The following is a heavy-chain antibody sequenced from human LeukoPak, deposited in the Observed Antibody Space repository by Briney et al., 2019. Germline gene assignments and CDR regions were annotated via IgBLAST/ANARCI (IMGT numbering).Heavy chain of an antibody. D-gene: IGHD3-10*01. Sequence: GGSLRLSCAASGFTFDDYAMHWVRHAPGKGLEWVSGISWNSGSIGYADSVKGRFTTSRDNAKNSLYLQMNSLRAEDTALYYCAKGYYGSGSPFDYWGQGTLVTVSS. CDR3: AKGYYGSGSPFDY. V-gene: IGHV3-9*01. CDR1: GFTFDDYA. CDR2: ISWNSGSI. J-gene: IGHJ4*02.